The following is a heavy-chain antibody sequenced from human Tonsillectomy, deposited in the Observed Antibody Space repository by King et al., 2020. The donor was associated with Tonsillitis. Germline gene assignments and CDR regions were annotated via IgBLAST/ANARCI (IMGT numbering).Heavy chain of an antibody. CDR1: GYTFTSYG. V-gene: IGHV1-18*04. CDR2: ISTYNGNT. D-gene: IGHD3-9*01. J-gene: IGHJ4*02. CDR3: AGVSGDYEILTGFDY. Sequence: VQLVESGAEVKKPGASVKVSCKASGYTFTSYGISWVRQAPGQGLEWMGWISTYNGNTNYAQKLQDRVTMTTDTSTSTAYMELRSLRSDDTAVYYCAGVSGDYEILTGFDYWGQGTLVTVSS.